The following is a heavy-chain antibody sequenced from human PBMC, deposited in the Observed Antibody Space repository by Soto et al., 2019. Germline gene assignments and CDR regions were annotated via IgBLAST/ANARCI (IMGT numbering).Heavy chain of an antibody. D-gene: IGHD3-22*01. Sequence: QVQLVQSGAEVKKPGSSVKVSCKASGGTFSSYAISWVRQAPGQGLEWMGGIIPIFGTANYAQKFQGRVTITADESTSTAYMELSSLRSEDTAVYYCATLKREYYDSSGYYDYWGQGTLVTVSS. CDR1: GGTFSSYA. CDR2: IIPIFGTA. J-gene: IGHJ4*02. CDR3: ATLKREYYDSSGYYDY. V-gene: IGHV1-69*01.